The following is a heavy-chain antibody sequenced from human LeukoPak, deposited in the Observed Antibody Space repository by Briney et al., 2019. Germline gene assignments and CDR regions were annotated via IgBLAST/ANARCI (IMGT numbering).Heavy chain of an antibody. V-gene: IGHV4-59*01. J-gene: IGHJ4*02. CDR1: GGSISSYY. D-gene: IGHD2-15*01. Sequence: SETLSLTCTVSGGSISSYYWSWIRQPPGKGLEWIGYIYYSGSTNYNPSLKSRVTISVDTSKNQFSLKLSSVTAADTAVYYCARTPRRGCSGGSCYLDYWGQGTLVTVSS. CDR2: IYYSGST. CDR3: ARTPRRGCSGGSCYLDY.